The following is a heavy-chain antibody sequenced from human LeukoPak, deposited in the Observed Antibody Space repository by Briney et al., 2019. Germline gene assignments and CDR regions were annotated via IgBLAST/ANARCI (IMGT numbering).Heavy chain of an antibody. CDR2: IYYSGNT. Sequence: KASETLFLTCTVSGVSISSSNSYWGWIRQPPGKGLEWIGSIYYSGNTYYNASLKSQVSISIDTSKNQFSLKLTSVTAADTAVYYCARQTGSGLFILPGGQGTLVTVSS. V-gene: IGHV4-39*01. CDR3: ARQTGSGLFILP. CDR1: GVSISSSNSY. J-gene: IGHJ4*02. D-gene: IGHD3/OR15-3a*01.